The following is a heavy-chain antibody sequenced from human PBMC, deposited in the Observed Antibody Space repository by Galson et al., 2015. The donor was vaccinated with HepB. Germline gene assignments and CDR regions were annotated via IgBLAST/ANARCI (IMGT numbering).Heavy chain of an antibody. CDR2: ISWNSGRI. CDR3: AKATEGFVGGFDF. D-gene: IGHD3-16*01. Sequence: SLRLSCAASGFTFDDYAMHWVRQTPGKGLEWVSGISWNSGRIGYADSVKGRFTISRDNAKNSLYLQMNSLRGEDTALYFCAKATEGFVGGFDFWGQGTLVTVSS. J-gene: IGHJ4*02. CDR1: GFTFDDYA. V-gene: IGHV3-9*01.